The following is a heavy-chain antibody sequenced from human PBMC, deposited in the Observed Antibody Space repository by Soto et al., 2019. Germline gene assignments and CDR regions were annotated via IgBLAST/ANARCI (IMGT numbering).Heavy chain of an antibody. J-gene: IGHJ4*02. Sequence: PGGSLRLSCAASGFTFSSYAMHWVRQAPGKGLEWVAVISYDGSNKYAASVKGRITISRDDSNNSLYLQIHSLKTEDTAVYYCARVRLGAPTRYFDYWGQGTLVTVSS. V-gene: IGHV3-30-3*01. CDR3: ARVRLGAPTRYFDY. CDR1: GFTFSSYA. CDR2: ISYDGSNK. D-gene: IGHD1-26*01.